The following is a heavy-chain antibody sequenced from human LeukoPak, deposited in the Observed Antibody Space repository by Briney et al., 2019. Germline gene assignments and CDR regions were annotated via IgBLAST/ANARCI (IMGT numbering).Heavy chain of an antibody. J-gene: IGHJ4*02. D-gene: IGHD2-2*01. CDR3: VKDLYKGDSASWYFFHY. CDR1: GFIISDYA. CDR2: LSANGGTT. Sequence: GGSLRLSCSASGFIISDYAMHWVRQAPGKGLEYVSALSANGGTTYYSDSVKGRFTISRDTSKNTLYLQMSSLRAEDTAMYHCVKDLYKGDSASWYFFHYCGQGTLVTVSS. V-gene: IGHV3-64D*06.